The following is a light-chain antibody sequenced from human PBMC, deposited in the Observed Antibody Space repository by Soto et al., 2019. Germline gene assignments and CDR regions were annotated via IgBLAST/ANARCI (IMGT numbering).Light chain of an antibody. CDR2: DAS. CDR1: QSVSSY. J-gene: IGKJ4*02. CDR3: QQRSNWPPLP. V-gene: IGKV3-11*01. Sequence: EIVLTQSPATLSLSPGERATLSCRASQSVSSYLAWYQQKPGQAPRLLIYDASNRATVIPARFSGSGSGTDFTLTFSSLEPEDFAVYSCQQRSNWPPLPFGGGTKVEIK.